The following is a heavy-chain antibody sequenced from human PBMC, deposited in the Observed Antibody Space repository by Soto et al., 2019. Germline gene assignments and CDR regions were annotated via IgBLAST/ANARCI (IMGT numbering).Heavy chain of an antibody. J-gene: IGHJ4*02. V-gene: IGHV4-59*12. D-gene: IGHD3-10*01. CDR1: GGSISSYY. CDR3: ARDLVGSGSPL. Sequence: SETLSLTCTVSGGSISSYYWSWIRQPPGKGLEWIGYIYDSGSTNYNPSLKSRVTISVDTSKNQFSLKLSSVTAADTAVYYCARDLVGSGSPLWGQGTLVTVSS. CDR2: IYDSGST.